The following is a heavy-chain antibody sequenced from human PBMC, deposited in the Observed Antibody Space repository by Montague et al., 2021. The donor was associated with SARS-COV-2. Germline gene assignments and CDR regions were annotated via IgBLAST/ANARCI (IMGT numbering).Heavy chain of an antibody. D-gene: IGHD3-22*01. Sequence: SETLSLTCGVSGASVTSTNWWSWFRQPTGKGLEWIVEIYHTGNTNYSPSLKNRVSISLDKSQNKLSLRLNSVTAADTTVVYCASPKEGSGYYRPFDYWGQGILVTVSS. CDR3: ASPKEGSGYYRPFDY. CDR1: GASVTSTNW. CDR2: IYHTGNT. J-gene: IGHJ4*02. V-gene: IGHV4-4*02.